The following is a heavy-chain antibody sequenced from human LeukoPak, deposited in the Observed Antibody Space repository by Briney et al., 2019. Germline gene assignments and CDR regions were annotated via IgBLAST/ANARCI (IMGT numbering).Heavy chain of an antibody. V-gene: IGHV4-39*07. CDR1: GGSISNSDSY. CDR2: INHSGSA. Sequence: SETLSLTCTVSGGSISNSDSYWGWIRQPPGTGLEWIGEINHSGSANYNPSLKSRVTISLDTSKNQFSLKLSSVTAADTAVYYCARGQGTVTTHWGQGTLVTVSS. J-gene: IGHJ4*02. D-gene: IGHD4-17*01. CDR3: ARGQGTVTTH.